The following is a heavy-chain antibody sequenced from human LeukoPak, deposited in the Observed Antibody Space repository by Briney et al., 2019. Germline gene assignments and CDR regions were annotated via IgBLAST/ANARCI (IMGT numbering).Heavy chain of an antibody. CDR2: INPNSGGT. V-gene: IGHV1-2*02. D-gene: IGHD6-13*01. CDR3: ARDPQLVA. CDR1: GYTFTGYY. J-gene: IGHJ5*02. Sequence: ASVKVSCKASGYTFTGYYMHWVRQAPGQGLVWMGWINPNSGGTNYAQKFQGRVTMTRDTSISTAYMELSRLTSNDTAVYYCARDPQLVAWGQGTLVTVSS.